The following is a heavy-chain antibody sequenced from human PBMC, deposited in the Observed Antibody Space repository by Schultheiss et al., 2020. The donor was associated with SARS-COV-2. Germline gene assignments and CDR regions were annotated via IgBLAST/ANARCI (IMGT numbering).Heavy chain of an antibody. J-gene: IGHJ3*02. CDR2: IYTSGST. D-gene: IGHD3-22*01. CDR1: GGSISSFY. CDR3: AREKDYDSSGYYRAFDI. Sequence: SQTLSLTCTVSGGSISSFYWSWIRQPAGKGLDWIGRIYTSGSTNYNPSLKSRVTMSVDTSKNQFSLKLSSVTAADTAVYYCAREKDYDSSGYYRAFDIWGQGTMVTVSS. V-gene: IGHV4-4*07.